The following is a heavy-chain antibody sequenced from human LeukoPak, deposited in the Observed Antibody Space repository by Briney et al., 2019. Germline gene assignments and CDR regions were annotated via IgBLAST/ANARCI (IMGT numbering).Heavy chain of an antibody. Sequence: GASVKVSCKASGYTFTSYGISWVRQAPGQGLEWMGWISAYNGNTNYAQKLQGRVTMTTDTSTSTACMELRSLRSDDTAVYYCARDNYYGSGSYYAPDAFDIWGQGTMVTVSS. CDR3: ARDNYYGSGSYYAPDAFDI. V-gene: IGHV1-18*01. CDR1: GYTFTSYG. CDR2: ISAYNGNT. D-gene: IGHD3-10*01. J-gene: IGHJ3*02.